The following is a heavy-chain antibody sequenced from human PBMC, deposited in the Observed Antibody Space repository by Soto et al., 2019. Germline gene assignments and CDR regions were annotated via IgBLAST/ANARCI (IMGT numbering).Heavy chain of an antibody. V-gene: IGHV4-39*01. D-gene: IGHD3-10*01. CDR2: IYYNGNT. Sequence: QPQLQESGPGLVKPSETLSLTCTVSGGSISSRISYWGWIRQPPGGGLAWIGSIYYNGNTYYNPSPRXRXTXXVDTSKTQFSGMRRVVTAADTAGYCCARHPPGLWFGVGPDSWGQGSLVTVSS. J-gene: IGHJ4*02. CDR1: GGSISSRISY. CDR3: ARHPPGLWFGVGPDS.